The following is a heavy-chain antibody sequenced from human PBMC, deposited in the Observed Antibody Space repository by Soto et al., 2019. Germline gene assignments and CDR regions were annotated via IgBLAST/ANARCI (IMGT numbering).Heavy chain of an antibody. CDR3: ARSHLGPLVRFDY. D-gene: IGHD6-6*01. CDR2: IYYSGST. Sequence: QLQLQESGPGLVKPSETLSLTCTVSGGSISSSSYYWGWIRQPPGKGLEWIGSIYYSGSTYYNPSLKSRVTISVDTSKNQSSLKLSSVTAADTAVYYCARSHLGPLVRFDYWGQGTLVTVSS. V-gene: IGHV4-39*01. CDR1: GGSISSSSYY. J-gene: IGHJ4*02.